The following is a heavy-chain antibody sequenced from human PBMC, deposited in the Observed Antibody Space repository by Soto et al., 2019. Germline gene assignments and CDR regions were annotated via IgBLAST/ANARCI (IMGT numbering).Heavy chain of an antibody. Sequence: SETLSLTCTVSGDSINNYYWTWIRQPPGKGLEWIGYIYDSGSTSYDPSLKSRLTISVDTSKNQFSLKLKSVTAADTAVYYCARGTKYYYQGMDVWGQGTTVTVSS. J-gene: IGHJ6*02. CDR2: IYDSGST. V-gene: IGHV4-59*01. CDR1: GDSINNYY. CDR3: ARGTKYYYQGMDV.